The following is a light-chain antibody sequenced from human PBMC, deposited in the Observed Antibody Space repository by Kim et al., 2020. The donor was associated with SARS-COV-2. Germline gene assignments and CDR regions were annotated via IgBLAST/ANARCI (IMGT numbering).Light chain of an antibody. J-gene: IGKJ2*01. CDR2: RTS. CDR1: QSISSW. Sequence: SASVGDRVTIPCRASQSISSWLAWYQQKPGKAPNLLIYRTSYLESGVPSRFSGSGSGTEFTLTITSLQPDDFATYYCQQYNSYSRTFGQGTKLEI. CDR3: QQYNSYSRT. V-gene: IGKV1-5*03.